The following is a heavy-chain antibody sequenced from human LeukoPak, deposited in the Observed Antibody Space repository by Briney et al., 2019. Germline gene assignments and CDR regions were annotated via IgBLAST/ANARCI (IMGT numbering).Heavy chain of an antibody. V-gene: IGHV3-48*02. D-gene: IGHD6-13*01. CDR3: AGDRSFAFDN. Sequence: GGSLRLSCAASGFTFSSYTMNWVRQAPGKGLEWVSYISTSSFSTYYADSVKGRFTISRDNAKRTLYLQMNSLRDEDTAVYYCAGDRSFAFDNWGQRTLVTVSS. CDR2: ISTSSFST. CDR1: GFTFSSYT. J-gene: IGHJ4*02.